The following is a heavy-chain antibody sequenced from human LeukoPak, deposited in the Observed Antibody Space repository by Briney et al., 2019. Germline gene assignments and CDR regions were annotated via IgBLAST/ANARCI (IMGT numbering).Heavy chain of an antibody. D-gene: IGHD2-2*01. J-gene: IGHJ3*02. Sequence: GGSLRLSCAASGFTFNSYAMSWVRQAPGKGLEWVSSISGSGGRTYYGDSVKGRITISRDNSKNTLHLQMNSLRAEDTAVYYCAKDLTPAGDVDAFDIWGQGTMVTVSS. CDR3: AKDLTPAGDVDAFDI. V-gene: IGHV3-23*01. CDR2: ISGSGGRT. CDR1: GFTFNSYA.